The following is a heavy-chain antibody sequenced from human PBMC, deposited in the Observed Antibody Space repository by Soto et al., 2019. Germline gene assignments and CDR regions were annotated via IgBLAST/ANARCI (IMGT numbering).Heavy chain of an antibody. J-gene: IGHJ4*02. D-gene: IGHD6-6*01. Sequence: RLSCAASEFNLSSYGGRWVRKTPGKGLEWVAVISYDGSNKYYADSAKGRFTISRDNSKNTLYLQMNSLRAEDTAVYYCAKDPRYYSSSPTGYFDYWGQGTLVTVSS. CDR3: AKDPRYYSSSPTGYFDY. CDR1: EFNLSSYG. V-gene: IGHV3-30*18. CDR2: ISYDGSNK.